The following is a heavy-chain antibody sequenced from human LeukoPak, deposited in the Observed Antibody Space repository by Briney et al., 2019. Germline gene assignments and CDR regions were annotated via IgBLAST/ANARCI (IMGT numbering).Heavy chain of an antibody. Sequence: GASVKVSCKVSGYTLTELSMHWVRQAPGKGLEWMGGFDPEDGETIYAQKFQGRVTMTEDTSTDTAYMELSSLRSEDTAVYYYATMIAVASPFDYWGQGTLVTVSS. V-gene: IGHV1-24*01. D-gene: IGHD6-19*01. CDR3: ATMIAVASPFDY. J-gene: IGHJ4*02. CDR2: FDPEDGET. CDR1: GYTLTELS.